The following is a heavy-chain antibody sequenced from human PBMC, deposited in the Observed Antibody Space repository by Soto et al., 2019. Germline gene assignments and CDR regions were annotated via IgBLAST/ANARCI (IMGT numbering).Heavy chain of an antibody. Sequence: GGSLRLSCAASGFTFSNYAMHWVRQAPGKGLEWVAVISYDGSNKYYADSVKGRFTISRDNSKNTLYLQVNSLRTEDTAVYYCARDYTQAYFYYGMDVWGQGTTVTVSS. J-gene: IGHJ6*02. CDR1: GFTFSNYA. CDR2: ISYDGSNK. CDR3: ARDYTQAYFYYGMDV. V-gene: IGHV3-30-3*01.